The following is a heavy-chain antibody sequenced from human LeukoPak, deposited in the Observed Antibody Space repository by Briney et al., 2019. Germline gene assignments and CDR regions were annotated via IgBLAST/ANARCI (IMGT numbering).Heavy chain of an antibody. D-gene: IGHD6-25*01. CDR2: ISYDGSNK. CDR1: GFTFSSYA. J-gene: IGHJ4*02. Sequence: GGSLRLSCAASGFTFSSYAMHWVRQAPGKGLEWVAVISYDGSNKYYADSVKGRFTISRDNSKNTLYLQMNSLRAEDTAVYYCARERSEGFDYWGQGTLVTVSS. V-gene: IGHV3-30-3*01. CDR3: ARERSEGFDY.